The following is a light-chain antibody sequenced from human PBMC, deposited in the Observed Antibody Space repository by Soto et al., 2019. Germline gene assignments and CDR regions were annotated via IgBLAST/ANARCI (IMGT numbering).Light chain of an antibody. CDR3: SSFTSSMTNV. J-gene: IGLJ1*01. V-gene: IGLV2-14*01. CDR1: SSDVGGYNY. CDR2: DVT. Sequence: QSALTQPPSASGSPGQSVTISCTGTSSDVGGYNYVSWYQQHPGKAPKLILYDVTDRPSGVSYRFSGSKSGNTASLTISGLQAADEADYFCSSFTSSMTNVFGSGTKLTVL.